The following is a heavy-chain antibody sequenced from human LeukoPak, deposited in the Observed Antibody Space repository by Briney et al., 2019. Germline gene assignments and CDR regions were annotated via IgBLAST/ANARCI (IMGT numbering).Heavy chain of an antibody. D-gene: IGHD3-9*01. CDR3: AKDMSETPPAHYDVLTGGIDY. Sequence: GGSLRLSCAASGFTFDDYAMHWVRQAPGEGLEWVSGISWNSGTIVYADSVRGRFLISRDNAKNSLFLQMNSLRAEDTALYYCAKDMSETPPAHYDVLTGGIDYWGQGTRVTVSS. J-gene: IGHJ4*02. CDR2: ISWNSGTI. V-gene: IGHV3-9*01. CDR1: GFTFDDYA.